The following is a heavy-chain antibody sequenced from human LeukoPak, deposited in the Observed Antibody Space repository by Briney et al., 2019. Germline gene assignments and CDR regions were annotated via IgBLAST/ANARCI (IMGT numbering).Heavy chain of an antibody. CDR2: IIPIFGTA. D-gene: IGHD5-24*01. Sequence: SVKVSCKASGGTFSSYAISWVRQAPGQGLEWTGGIIPIFGTANYAQKFQGRVTITTDESTSTAYMELSSLRSEDTAVYYCARTATIGYYFDYWGQGTLVTVSS. CDR3: ARTATIGYYFDY. CDR1: GGTFSSYA. V-gene: IGHV1-69*05. J-gene: IGHJ4*02.